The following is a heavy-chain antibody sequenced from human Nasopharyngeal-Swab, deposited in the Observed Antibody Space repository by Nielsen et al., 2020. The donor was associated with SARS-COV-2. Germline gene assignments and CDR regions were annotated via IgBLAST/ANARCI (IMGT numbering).Heavy chain of an antibody. CDR2: INAGNGNT. CDR1: GYTFTSYA. CDR3: ARDAIQLLWFEEAFDP. J-gene: IGHJ5*02. V-gene: IGHV1-3*01. D-gene: IGHD3-10*01. Sequence: ASVKVSCKASGYTFTSYAMHWVRQAPGQRLEWMGWINAGNGNTKYSQKFQGRVTITRDTSASTAYMELSSLRSDDTAVYYCARDAIQLLWFEEAFDPWGQGTLVTVSS.